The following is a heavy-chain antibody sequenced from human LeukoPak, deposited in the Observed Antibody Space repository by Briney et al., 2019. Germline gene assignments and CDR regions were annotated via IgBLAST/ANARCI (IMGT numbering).Heavy chain of an antibody. Sequence: GGSLRLSCAASGFTFSSYAMSWVRQAPGKGLEWVSTISSSGGSTYYADSVKGRFTISRDNSKNTLYLQMNSLRAEDTAVYYCTARGSGSYYNPLDDYWGQGTLVTVSS. J-gene: IGHJ4*02. CDR2: ISSSGGST. V-gene: IGHV3-23*01. CDR1: GFTFSSYA. D-gene: IGHD3-10*01. CDR3: TARGSGSYYNPLDDY.